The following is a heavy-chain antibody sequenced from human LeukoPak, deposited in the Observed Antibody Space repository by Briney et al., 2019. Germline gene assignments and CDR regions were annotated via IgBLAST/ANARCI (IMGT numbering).Heavy chain of an antibody. V-gene: IGHV3-66*01. CDR2: IYSGGST. CDR1: GFTVSSNY. CDR3: ARARGSGWYYFDY. Sequence: PGGSLRLSCAASGFTVSSNYMSWVRQAPGKGLEWVSLIYSGGSTYYADSAKDRFFISRDNSKNTLYLQMNSLRAEDTAVYYCARARGSGWYYFDYRGQGTLVTVSS. D-gene: IGHD6-19*01. J-gene: IGHJ4*02.